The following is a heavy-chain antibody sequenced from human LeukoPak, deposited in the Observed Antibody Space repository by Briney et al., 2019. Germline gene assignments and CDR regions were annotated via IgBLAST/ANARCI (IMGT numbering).Heavy chain of an antibody. CDR3: ARDIVRPRSSGYYQALDY. J-gene: IGHJ4*02. CDR1: GFTFSSYV. D-gene: IGHD3-22*01. V-gene: IGHV3-30*01. CDR2: ISYDGSNQ. Sequence: PGGSLRFSCTASGFTFSSYVLHWVRQAPGEGLQWVAVISYDGSNQYYADSVKGRFTISRDNSKNTLYLQMNSLRAEDTAVYYCARDIVRPRSSGYYQALDYWGQGTLATVSS.